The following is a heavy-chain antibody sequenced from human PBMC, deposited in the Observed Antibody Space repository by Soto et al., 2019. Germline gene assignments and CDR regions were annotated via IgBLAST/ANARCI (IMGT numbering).Heavy chain of an antibody. Sequence: PSETLSLTCTVSGGSISSYYWSWIRQPPGKGLEWIGYIYYSGSTNYNPSLKSRVTISVDTSKNQFSLKLSSVTAADTAVYYCAGRRKSSGYSYGHDAFDIWGQGTMVTVSS. V-gene: IGHV4-59*08. D-gene: IGHD5-18*01. CDR3: AGRRKSSGYSYGHDAFDI. CDR1: GGSISSYY. J-gene: IGHJ3*02. CDR2: IYYSGST.